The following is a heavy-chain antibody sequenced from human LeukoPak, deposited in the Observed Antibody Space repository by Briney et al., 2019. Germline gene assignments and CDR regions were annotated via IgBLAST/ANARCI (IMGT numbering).Heavy chain of an antibody. J-gene: IGHJ4*02. CDR1: GFTFSNYA. V-gene: IGHV3-23*01. CDR2: ITGSGGRT. Sequence: PGGSLRLSCAASGFTFSNYAMSWVRQASGKGLEWVSGITGSGGRTYYADSVKGRFTISRDNSKSTLYLQMNSLRAEDTAVYYCAKDLSLASYYFDYWGQGTLVTVSS. CDR3: AKDLSLASYYFDY. D-gene: IGHD6-6*01.